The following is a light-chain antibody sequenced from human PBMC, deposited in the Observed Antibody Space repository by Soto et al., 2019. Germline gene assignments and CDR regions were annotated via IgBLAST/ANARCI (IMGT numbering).Light chain of an antibody. CDR1: QSLSSTY. V-gene: IGKV3-20*01. Sequence: EIVLTQSPGTLSLSPGDRATLSCRASQSLSSTYLAWYQQKPGQAPRLLIYGTSSRATGIPDRFSGSGSGTDFTLTVSRLEPEDFAVYYCGQFVSSPPRTFGQGTKVDIK. CDR2: GTS. CDR3: GQFVSSPPRT. J-gene: IGKJ1*01.